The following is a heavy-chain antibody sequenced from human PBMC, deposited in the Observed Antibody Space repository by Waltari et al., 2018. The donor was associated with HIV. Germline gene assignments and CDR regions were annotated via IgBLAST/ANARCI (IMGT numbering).Heavy chain of an antibody. Sequence: QVQLVQSGAEVKKPESSVKVSCKASGGTFGSYTITWVRQAPGQGPEWMGGIIPMFGTVTYAQKCQGRVTMTADKSTSTVYLELSSLRSEDTAVYYCARGGCSGGTCYSKSFDLWGQGTMVTVSS. CDR2: IIPMFGTV. J-gene: IGHJ3*01. CDR1: GGTFGSYT. D-gene: IGHD2-15*01. V-gene: IGHV1-69*06. CDR3: ARGGCSGGTCYSKSFDL.